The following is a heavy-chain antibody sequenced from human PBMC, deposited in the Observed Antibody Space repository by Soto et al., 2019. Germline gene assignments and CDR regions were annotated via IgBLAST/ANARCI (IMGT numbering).Heavy chain of an antibody. CDR2: ISAYNGNT. Sequence: ASVKVSWKASGDTFASFGFSWVRQAPGQGLEWLGWISAYNGNTHYAQKVRDRVTLTTDTSTNTAYMELRSLTSDDTAVYYCARDQESITDRILQYWGQGTRVTVS. CDR3: ARDQESITDRILQY. V-gene: IGHV1-18*01. D-gene: IGHD3-10*01. J-gene: IGHJ4*02. CDR1: GDTFASFG.